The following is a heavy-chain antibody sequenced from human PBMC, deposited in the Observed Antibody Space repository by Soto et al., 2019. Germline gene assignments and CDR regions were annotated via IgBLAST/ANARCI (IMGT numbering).Heavy chain of an antibody. CDR1: GYTFTSYG. CDR3: ARDNDFWTGYYPVDWFDP. Sequence: ASVKLSCEASGYTFTSYGISWVRQAPGQGLEWMGWISAYNGNTNYAQKLQGRVTMTTDTSTSTAYMELRSLRSDDTAVYYCARDNDFWTGYYPVDWFDPWGQGTLVTVSS. CDR2: ISAYNGNT. V-gene: IGHV1-18*01. D-gene: IGHD3-3*01. J-gene: IGHJ5*02.